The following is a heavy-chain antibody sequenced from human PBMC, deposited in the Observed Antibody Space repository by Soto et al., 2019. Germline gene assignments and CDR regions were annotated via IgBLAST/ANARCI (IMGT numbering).Heavy chain of an antibody. J-gene: IGHJ4*02. D-gene: IGHD4-17*01. CDR1: GGSFSGYY. Sequence: KQSQTLSLTCAVYGGSFSGYYWSWIRQPPGKGLEWIGEINHSGSTNYNPSLKSRVTISVDTSKNQFSLKLSSVTAADTAVYYCARVRMTTVTMGGPDFDYWGQGTLVTVSS. CDR3: ARVRMTTVTMGGPDFDY. CDR2: INHSGST. V-gene: IGHV4-34*01.